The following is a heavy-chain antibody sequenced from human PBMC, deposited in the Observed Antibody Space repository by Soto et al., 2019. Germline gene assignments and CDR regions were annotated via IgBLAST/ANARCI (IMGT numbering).Heavy chain of an antibody. CDR1: GGSISSGDYY. D-gene: IGHD4-17*01. CDR3: AREGLDGDYTYYFDY. CDR2: IYYSGST. V-gene: IGHV4-30-4*01. Sequence: PSETLSLTCTVSGGSISSGDYYWSWIRQPPGKGLEWIGYIYYSGSTYYNPSLKSRVTISVDTSKNQFSLKLSSVTAADTAVYYCAREGLDGDYTYYFDYWGQGTLVTVSS. J-gene: IGHJ4*02.